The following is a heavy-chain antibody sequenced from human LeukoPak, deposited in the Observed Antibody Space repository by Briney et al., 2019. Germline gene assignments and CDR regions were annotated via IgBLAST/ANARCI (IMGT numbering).Heavy chain of an antibody. CDR2: IRYDGSNK. J-gene: IGHJ3*02. D-gene: IGHD3-22*01. V-gene: IGHV3-30*02. CDR1: GFTFSSYG. CDR3: AKAITMIVVVTADDAFDI. Sequence: GGSLRLSCAASGFTFSSYGMHWARQAPGKGLEWVAFIRYDGSNKYYADSVKGRFTISRDNSKNTLYLQMNSLRAEDTAVYYCAKAITMIVVVTADDAFDIWGQGTMVTVSS.